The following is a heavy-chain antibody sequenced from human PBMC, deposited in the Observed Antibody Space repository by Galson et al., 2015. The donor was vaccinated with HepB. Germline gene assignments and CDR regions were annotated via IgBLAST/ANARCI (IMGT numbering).Heavy chain of an antibody. CDR3: ARQYHVTLSYYYALDV. J-gene: IGHJ6*02. D-gene: IGHD2-2*01. Sequence: SVKVSCKASGYTFTDYYVHWVRQAPGQGLEWVGWIDPSFGDTKYAQKFQGKVTMTRDTSISTVYMEVSGLRSDDTAVYYCARQYHVTLSYYYALDVWGQGTTVTVSS. CDR2: IDPSFGDT. CDR1: GYTFTDYY. V-gene: IGHV1-2*02.